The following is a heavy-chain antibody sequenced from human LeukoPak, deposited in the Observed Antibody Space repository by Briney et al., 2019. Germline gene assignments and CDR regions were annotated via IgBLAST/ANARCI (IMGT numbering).Heavy chain of an antibody. J-gene: IGHJ3*02. CDR2: ISYRGNT. Sequence: SETLSLTCTVSGASLSSTTYYWDWIRQPPGRGLEWIGSISYRGNTYYNPSLQSRVTISLATSKNQFSLKLSSVTAADTAVYYCARDLYSSRTNDAFVIWGQGTMVTVSS. D-gene: IGHD6-13*01. CDR1: GASLSSTTYY. CDR3: ARDLYSSRTNDAFVI. V-gene: IGHV4-39*07.